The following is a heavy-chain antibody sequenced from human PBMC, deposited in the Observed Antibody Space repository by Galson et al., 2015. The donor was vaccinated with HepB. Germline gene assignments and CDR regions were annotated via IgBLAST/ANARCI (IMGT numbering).Heavy chain of an antibody. Sequence: SVKVSCKAYGYTFRTYNINWVRQAPGQGLEWMGWISPYNGDTNSAQKFQGRVTMTTDTSTGTAYMDLRSLRSDDTAVYYCARGAGNAGSYRDDAFDDWGQGTMVTLSS. V-gene: IGHV1-18*01. CDR3: ARGAGNAGSYRDDAFDD. CDR1: GYTFRTYN. CDR2: ISPYNGDT. J-gene: IGHJ3*01. D-gene: IGHD3-10*01.